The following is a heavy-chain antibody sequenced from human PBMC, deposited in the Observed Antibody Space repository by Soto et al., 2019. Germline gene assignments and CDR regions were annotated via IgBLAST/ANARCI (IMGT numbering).Heavy chain of an antibody. CDR1: GGSISSYY. Sequence: SETLSLTCTVSGGSISSYYWSWIRQPPGKGLEWIGYIYYSGSTNYNPSLKSRVTISVDTSKNQFSLKLSSVTAADTAVYYCATSEGRDGYSFDYWGPGTLVTVSS. CDR2: IYYSGST. CDR3: ATSEGRDGYSFDY. V-gene: IGHV4-59*01. D-gene: IGHD5-12*01. J-gene: IGHJ4*02.